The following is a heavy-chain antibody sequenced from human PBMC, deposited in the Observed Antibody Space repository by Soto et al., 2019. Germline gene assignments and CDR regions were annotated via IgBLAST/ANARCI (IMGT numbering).Heavy chain of an antibody. Sequence: PGGSLRLSCAASGFTFSSYGIHWVRQAPGKGLEWVAVISDDGSNKYYADSVKGRFTISRDNSKTTLWLQMNSLRPEDTAVFYCAATYSGSYYAVDYWGQGTLVTVSS. D-gene: IGHD1-26*01. V-gene: IGHV3-30*03. J-gene: IGHJ4*02. CDR3: AATYSGSYYAVDY. CDR1: GFTFSSYG. CDR2: ISDDGSNK.